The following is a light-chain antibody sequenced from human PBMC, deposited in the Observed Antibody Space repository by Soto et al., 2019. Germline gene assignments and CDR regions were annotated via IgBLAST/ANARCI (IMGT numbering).Light chain of an antibody. CDR2: DVS. CDR1: SSDVGGYNY. V-gene: IGLV2-14*01. J-gene: IGLJ1*01. CDR3: SSYTSSSTPYV. Sequence: QLVLTQPASVSRSPGQSITISCTGTSSDVGGYNYVSWYQQHPGKAPKLMIYDVSNRPSGVSNRFSGSKSGNTASLTISGLQAEDEADYYCSSYTSSSTPYVFGTGTKLTVL.